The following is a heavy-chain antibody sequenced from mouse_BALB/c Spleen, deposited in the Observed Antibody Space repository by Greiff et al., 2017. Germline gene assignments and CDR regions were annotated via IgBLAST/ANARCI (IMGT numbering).Heavy chain of an antibody. CDR3: ARAFYDGYYGFAY. CDR2: IWGDGST. Sequence: VKLVESGPGLVAPSQSLSITCTVSGFSLTGYGVNWVRQPPGKGLEWLGMIWGDGSTDYNSALKSRLSSSKDNSKSQVFLKMNSLQTDDTARYYCARAFYDGYYGFAYWGQGTLVTVSA. CDR1: GFSLTGYG. J-gene: IGHJ3*01. V-gene: IGHV2-6-7*01. D-gene: IGHD2-3*01.